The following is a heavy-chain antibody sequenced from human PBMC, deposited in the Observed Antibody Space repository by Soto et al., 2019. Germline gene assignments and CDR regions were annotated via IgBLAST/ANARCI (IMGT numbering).Heavy chain of an antibody. V-gene: IGHV3-48*02. J-gene: IGHJ6*02. CDR2: ISGSSSTI. D-gene: IGHD6-13*01. CDR3: ARDPYRSSWLSMDV. Sequence: EVQLVESGGGLVQPGGSLRLSCAASGFTFSSYSMNWVRQAPGKGLEWISYISGSSSTIYYADSVKGRFTISRDNARNSLYLQMNSLRDEDTAVYYWARDPYRSSWLSMDVWGQGTTVTVSS. CDR1: GFTFSSYS.